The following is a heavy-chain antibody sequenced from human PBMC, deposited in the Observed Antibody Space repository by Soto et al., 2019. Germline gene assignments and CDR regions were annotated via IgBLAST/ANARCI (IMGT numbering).Heavy chain of an antibody. D-gene: IGHD2-15*01. CDR3: ARRYCSGGSCDDY. CDR2: IYYSGST. Sequence: QVQLQESGPGLVKPSQTLSLTCTVSGGSISSGGYYWSWIRQHPGKGLEWIGYIYYSGSTYYNPSLKSRVIISVDTSKNQFSLKLSSVTAADTAVYYCARRYCSGGSCDDYWGQGTLVTVSS. V-gene: IGHV4-31*03. CDR1: GGSISSGGYY. J-gene: IGHJ4*02.